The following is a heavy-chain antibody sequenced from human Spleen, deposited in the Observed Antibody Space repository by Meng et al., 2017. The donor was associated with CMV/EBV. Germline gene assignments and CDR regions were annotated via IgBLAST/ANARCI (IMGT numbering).Heavy chain of an antibody. CDR2: MYYSGNT. J-gene: IGHJ4*02. V-gene: IGHV4-39*01. CDR3: ASLHYYGSGPRFNY. D-gene: IGHD3-10*01. CDR1: GGSISSSSYY. Sequence: SETLSLTCTVSGGSISSSSYYWGWIRQPPGKGLEWIGGMYYSGNTYYNPSLKRRVTISVDTSKNQFSLKLSSVTATDTAVYYRASLHYYGSGPRFNYWGQGALVTVSS.